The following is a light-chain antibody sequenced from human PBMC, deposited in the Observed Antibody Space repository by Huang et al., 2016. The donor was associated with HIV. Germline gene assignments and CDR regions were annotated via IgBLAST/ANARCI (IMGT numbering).Light chain of an antibody. CDR3: QHYNNWPPWT. J-gene: IGKJ1*01. CDR1: QGVSNN. Sequence: EIVMTQSPATLSVSPGERATLSCRASQGVSNNIAWYKQKPVQTPRLLIHGASTRATGIAAKFSGRGSGTDFTLTITSRQPEDSAVYYCQHYNNWPPWTFGPGTQVEI. CDR2: GAS. V-gene: IGKV3D-15*01.